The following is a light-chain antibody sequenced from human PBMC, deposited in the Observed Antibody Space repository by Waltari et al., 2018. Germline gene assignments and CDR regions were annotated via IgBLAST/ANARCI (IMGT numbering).Light chain of an antibody. CDR1: QSISSSS. CDR3: QQYGDLPLT. J-gene: IGKJ5*01. Sequence: EIVLTQSPVTLSLSPGERATFSCWATQSISSSSLAWYQQKPGQAPRLLIHGASSRATVVPDRFSGSGSGTDFTLTISRLEAEDFAVYYCQQYGDLPLTFGQGTRLEIK. CDR2: GAS. V-gene: IGKV3-20*01.